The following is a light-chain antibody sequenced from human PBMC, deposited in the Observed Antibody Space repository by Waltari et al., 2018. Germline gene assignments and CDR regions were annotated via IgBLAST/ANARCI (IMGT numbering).Light chain of an antibody. V-gene: IGLV1-44*01. J-gene: IGLJ3*02. Sequence: QSVLTQPPSASGTPGQRVIISCSGRTSNIGSNTVNWYQQLPGTGPKPLIYSDDQRPSGVPDRFSGSRSGTSASLAISGLQSEDEADYFCSAWDGSLNGWVFGGGTKLTVL. CDR2: SDD. CDR3: SAWDGSLNGWV. CDR1: TSNIGSNT.